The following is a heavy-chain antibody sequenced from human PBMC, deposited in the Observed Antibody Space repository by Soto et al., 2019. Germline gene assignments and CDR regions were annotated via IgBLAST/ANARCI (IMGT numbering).Heavy chain of an antibody. J-gene: IGHJ6*02. Sequence: GGSLRLSCAASGFTFSSYAMSWVRQAPGKGLEWVSAISGSGGSTYYADSVKGRFTISRDNSKNTLYLQMNSLRAEDTAVYYCAKDLNYSPWRLDGMDVWGQGTTVTVSS. D-gene: IGHD4-4*01. V-gene: IGHV3-23*01. CDR1: GFTFSSYA. CDR3: AKDLNYSPWRLDGMDV. CDR2: ISGSGGST.